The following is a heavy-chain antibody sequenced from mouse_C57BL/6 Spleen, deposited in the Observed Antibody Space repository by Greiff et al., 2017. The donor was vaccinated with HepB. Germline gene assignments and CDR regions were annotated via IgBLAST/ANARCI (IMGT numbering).Heavy chain of an antibody. Sequence: EVKLMESGGGLVQSGRSLRLSCATSGFTFSDFYMEWVRQAPGKGLEWIAASRNKANDYTTEYSASVKGRFIVSRDTSQSILYLQMNALRAEDTAIYYCARDGNRGAWFAYWGQGTLVTVSA. V-gene: IGHV7-1*01. CDR3: ARDGNRGAWFAY. CDR1: GFTFSDFY. J-gene: IGHJ3*01. D-gene: IGHD2-14*01. CDR2: SRNKANDYTT.